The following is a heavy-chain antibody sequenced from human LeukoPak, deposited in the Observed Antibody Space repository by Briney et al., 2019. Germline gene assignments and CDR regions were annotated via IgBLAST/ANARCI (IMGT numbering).Heavy chain of an antibody. CDR1: GYTFTGYY. Sequence: ASVKVSCKASGYTFTGYYINWVRQAPGQGLEWMGWINPNTGDPTYAQNFHGRVTMTRDTSIHTAYMEMSSLRDDATALYYCARSTTAVLPAAIMSLTAPSDSWGQGTLVTVSS. CDR3: ARSTTAVLPAAIMSLTAPSDS. J-gene: IGHJ4*02. V-gene: IGHV1-2*02. D-gene: IGHD2-2*02. CDR2: INPNTGDP.